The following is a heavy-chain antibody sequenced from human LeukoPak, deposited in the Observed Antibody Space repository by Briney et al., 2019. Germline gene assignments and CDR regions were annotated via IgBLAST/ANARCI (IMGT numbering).Heavy chain of an antibody. CDR2: IYTSGST. CDR3: ARDRGRYPYYFDY. CDR1: GGSISSDY. D-gene: IGHD1-26*01. V-gene: IGHV4-4*07. J-gene: IGHJ4*02. Sequence: AETLSLTCTASGGSISSDYGSCIRQPAGKGLEWIGRIYTSGSTNYNPSLKSRVTISVDKSENQFSLKLSSVTAADTAVYYCARDRGRYPYYFDYWGQGTLVTVSS.